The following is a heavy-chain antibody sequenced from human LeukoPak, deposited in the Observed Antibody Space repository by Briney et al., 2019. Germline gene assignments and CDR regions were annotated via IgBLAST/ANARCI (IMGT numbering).Heavy chain of an antibody. CDR2: ISTSSSYI. J-gene: IGHJ4*02. V-gene: IGHV3-21*01. D-gene: IGHD2-15*01. CDR3: ARDVVVVVATDSNFDY. CDR1: GFTFSRHN. Sequence: GGSLRLSCAASGFTFSRHNMNWVRQAPGKGLEWVSSISTSSSYIYYADSVKGRFTISRDNAKNSLYLQMNSLRPEDTAVYYCARDVVVVVATDSNFDYWAQGTLVTVSS.